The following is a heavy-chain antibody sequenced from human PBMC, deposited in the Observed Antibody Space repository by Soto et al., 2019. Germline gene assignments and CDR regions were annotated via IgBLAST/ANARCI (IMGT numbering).Heavy chain of an antibody. CDR2: IYYSGST. D-gene: IGHD6-13*01. Sequence: SETLSLTCTVSGGSISSGGYYWSWIRQHPGKGLEWIGYIYYSGSTYYNPSLKSRVTISVDTSKNQFSLKLSSVTAADTAVYYCARGQYSSSWYSNFDPWGQGTLVTVSS. J-gene: IGHJ5*02. CDR1: GGSISSGGYY. CDR3: ARGQYSSSWYSNFDP. V-gene: IGHV4-31*03.